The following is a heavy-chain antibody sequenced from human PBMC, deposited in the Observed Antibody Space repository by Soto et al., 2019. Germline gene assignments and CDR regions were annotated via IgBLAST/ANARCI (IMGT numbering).Heavy chain of an antibody. CDR1: GFSVSSTF. Sequence: EVQLVESGGGLVQPGGSLRLSCAVSGFSVSSTFMNWVRQATGKGLEWVAVIHSGGNTFYGDAVKGRCTISRDSSKNMVYLQMSSLRGEDTAVYFCARALVTTPPRTFDYWGQGTLVTVSS. V-gene: IGHV3-66*01. D-gene: IGHD2-21*02. CDR3: ARALVTTPPRTFDY. J-gene: IGHJ4*02. CDR2: IHSGGNT.